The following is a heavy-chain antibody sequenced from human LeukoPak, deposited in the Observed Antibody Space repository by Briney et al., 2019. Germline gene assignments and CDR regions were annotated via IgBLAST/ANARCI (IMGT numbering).Heavy chain of an antibody. V-gene: IGHV3-33*01. CDR2: IWYDGSNQ. J-gene: IGHJ4*02. Sequence: PGGSLRLSCAASGFTFSNYGMHWVRQAPGKGLEWVAAIWYDGSNQFYADSLKGRFTISRDNSKKKLYLQMNSLRVEDTALYYCARDRLGFSSSWDFDYWGQGTLVTVSS. D-gene: IGHD6-13*01. CDR1: GFTFSNYG. CDR3: ARDRLGFSSSWDFDY.